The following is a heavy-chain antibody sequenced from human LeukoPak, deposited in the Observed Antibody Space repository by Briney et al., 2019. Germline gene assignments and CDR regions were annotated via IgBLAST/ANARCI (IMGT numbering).Heavy chain of an antibody. Sequence: GGSLRLSCAASGFTFSTYRMSWVRQAPGKGMEWVANIKQDGSEKHYVDSVKGRFTISRDNAKNSLYLQMNSLRAEDTAVYYCARGKVWFGELLVWGQGTLVTVSS. CDR1: GFTFSTYR. D-gene: IGHD3-10*01. CDR3: ARGKVWFGELLV. V-gene: IGHV3-7*01. CDR2: IKQDGSEK. J-gene: IGHJ4*02.